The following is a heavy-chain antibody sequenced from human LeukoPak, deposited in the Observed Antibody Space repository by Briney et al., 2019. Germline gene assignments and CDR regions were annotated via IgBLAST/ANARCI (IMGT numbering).Heavy chain of an antibody. D-gene: IGHD3-22*01. CDR3: ARAYYYYDSSGYYPSGMDV. J-gene: IGHJ6*02. CDR1: GYTFTGYY. CDR2: INPNSGGT. V-gene: IGHV1-2*02. Sequence: ASVKVSCKASGYTFTGYYIHWVRQAPGQGLEWMGWINPNSGGTNYAQKFQGRVTMTRDTSISTAYMELSRLRSDDTAVYYCARAYYYYDSSGYYPSGMDVWGQGTTVTVSS.